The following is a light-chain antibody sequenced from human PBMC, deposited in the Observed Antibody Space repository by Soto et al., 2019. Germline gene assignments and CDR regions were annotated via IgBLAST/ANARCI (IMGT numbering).Light chain of an antibody. CDR1: SSDVGGYNY. CDR3: SSYTSNSTLFV. J-gene: IGLJ1*01. CDR2: DVS. V-gene: IGLV2-14*03. Sequence: QSALTQPASVSGSPGQSITISCTGTSSDVGGYNYVSWYQQYPGKAPKVMIYDVSNRPSGVSNRFSGSKSGNTASLTISGLQAEDEADYYSSSYTSNSTLFVLGAGTKVTVL.